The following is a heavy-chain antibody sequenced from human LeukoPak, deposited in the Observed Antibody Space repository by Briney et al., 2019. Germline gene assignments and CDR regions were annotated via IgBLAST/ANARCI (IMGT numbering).Heavy chain of an antibody. CDR3: ARVPVTIFGVVIIYPRPDY. CDR2: ISDYNGNT. CDR1: GYTFTSYG. V-gene: IGHV1-18*01. J-gene: IGHJ4*02. D-gene: IGHD3-3*01. Sequence: ASVKVCCKASGYTFTSYGISWVREAPGQGLEWMGWISDYNGNTNYAQKLQGRVTMTTDTSTSTAYMELRSLRSDDTAVYYCARVPVTIFGVVIIYPRPDYWGQGTLVTVSS.